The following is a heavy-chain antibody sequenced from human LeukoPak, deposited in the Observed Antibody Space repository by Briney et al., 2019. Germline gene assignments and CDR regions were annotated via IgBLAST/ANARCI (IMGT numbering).Heavy chain of an antibody. CDR2: ISVSGDFT. V-gene: IGHV3-23*01. J-gene: IGHJ4*02. Sequence: AGGSLRLSCAASGFTFSSYAMSWVRQAPGRRLEWVSAISVSGDFTYYAGSVKGRFTISRDNSKNTLYLQMNSLGAEDTAAYYCAKDTAIGKYCTNGVCSPFDYWGQGTLVTVSS. D-gene: IGHD2-8*01. CDR3: AKDTAIGKYCTNGVCSPFDY. CDR1: GFTFSSYA.